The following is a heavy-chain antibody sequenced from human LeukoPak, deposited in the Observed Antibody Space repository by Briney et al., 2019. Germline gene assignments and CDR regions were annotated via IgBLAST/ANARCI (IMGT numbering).Heavy chain of an antibody. D-gene: IGHD2-2*01. CDR1: GFTFSSYA. Sequence: QPGGSLRLSCAASGFTFSSYAMRWVRQAPGKGLEWVSGISGSGGSTYYADSAKGRFTISRDNSKNTLYLQMNSLRAEDTAVYYCAKAGCSSTTCYPPKNFDYWGQGTLVTVSS. V-gene: IGHV3-23*01. CDR2: ISGSGGST. J-gene: IGHJ4*02. CDR3: AKAGCSSTTCYPPKNFDY.